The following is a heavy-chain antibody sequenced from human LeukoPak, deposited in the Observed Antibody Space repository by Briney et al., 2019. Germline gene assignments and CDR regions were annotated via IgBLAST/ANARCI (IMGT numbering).Heavy chain of an antibody. CDR1: GFTFSSYA. CDR3: AKRSDYGTRGFDY. V-gene: IGHV3-23*01. CDR2: ISGSGGST. Sequence: GGSPRLSCAASGFTFSSYAMSWVRQAPGKGLEWVSAISGSGGSTYYADSVKGRFTISRDNSKNTLYLQMNSLRAEDTAVYYCAKRSDYGTRGFDYWGQGTLVTVSS. J-gene: IGHJ4*02. D-gene: IGHD4-17*01.